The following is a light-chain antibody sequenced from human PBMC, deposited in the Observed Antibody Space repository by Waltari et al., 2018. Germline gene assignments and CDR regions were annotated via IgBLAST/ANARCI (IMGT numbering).Light chain of an antibody. Sequence: QSVLTQTPSVSGAPGQRVIISCTGSSSNIGPGYDVPWYQQLPGPAPKLLTSGNNNRPSGVPDRVFGSKSGTSASLAITGLQAEDEADYYCQSYDSSLSHWVFGGGTKLTVL. CDR3: QSYDSSLSHWV. V-gene: IGLV1-40*01. CDR2: GNN. J-gene: IGLJ3*02. CDR1: SSNIGPGYD.